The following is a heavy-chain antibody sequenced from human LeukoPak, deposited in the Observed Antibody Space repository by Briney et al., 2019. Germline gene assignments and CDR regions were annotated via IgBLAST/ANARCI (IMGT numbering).Heavy chain of an antibody. Sequence: PSETLSLTCTVSGGSISSSSYYWGWIRQPPGKGLEWIGSIYYSGSTYYNPSLKSRVTISVGTSKNQFSLKLASMTAADAAIFYCASVNYVDYGFDYWGQGTLVTVSS. CDR2: IYYSGST. V-gene: IGHV4-39*01. CDR1: GGSISSSSYY. D-gene: IGHD4-17*01. J-gene: IGHJ4*02. CDR3: ASVNYVDYGFDY.